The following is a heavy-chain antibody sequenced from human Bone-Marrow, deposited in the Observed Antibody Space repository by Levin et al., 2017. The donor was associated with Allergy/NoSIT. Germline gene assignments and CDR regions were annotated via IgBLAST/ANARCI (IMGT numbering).Heavy chain of an antibody. CDR2: IDWDDHK. J-gene: IGHJ4*02. Sequence: SGPTLVKPTQTLTLTCTFSGFSLSTRGMRVSWVRQPPGKALEWLARIDWDDHKFYSTSLKTRLTISKDTSKNQVVFTMTNMDPVDTATYDCARMYEYSTYVGLDYWGQGTLVTVSS. CDR1: GFSLSTRGMR. CDR3: ARMYEYSTYVGLDY. D-gene: IGHD2/OR15-2a*01. V-gene: IGHV2-70*04.